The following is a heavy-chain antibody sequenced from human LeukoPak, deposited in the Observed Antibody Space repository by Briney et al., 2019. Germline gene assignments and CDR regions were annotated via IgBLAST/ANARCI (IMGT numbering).Heavy chain of an antibody. J-gene: IGHJ4*02. CDR3: AKGLTPRGYYYDSSGYYYGY. CDR2: ISGSGGST. CDR1: GFTFSSYA. Sequence: GGSLRLSCAASGFTFSSYAMSWVRQAPGKGLEWVSAISGSGGSTYYADSVKGRFTISRDNSKNTLYLQMNSLRAEDTAVYYCAKGLTPRGYYYDSSGYYYGYWGQGTLVTVSS. D-gene: IGHD3-22*01. V-gene: IGHV3-23*01.